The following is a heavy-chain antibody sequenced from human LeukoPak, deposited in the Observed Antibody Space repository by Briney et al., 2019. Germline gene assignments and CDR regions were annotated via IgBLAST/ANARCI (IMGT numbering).Heavy chain of an antibody. Sequence: GGSLRLSCAASGFTFSSYGMHWVRQAPGKGLEWVAVISYDGSNKYYADSVKGRFTISRDNSKNTLYLQMNSLRAEDTAVYYCAKEGSYYYDSSGSPIDYWGQGTLVTVSS. CDR2: ISYDGSNK. CDR1: GFTFSSYG. V-gene: IGHV3-30*18. D-gene: IGHD3-22*01. CDR3: AKEGSYYYDSSGSPIDY. J-gene: IGHJ4*02.